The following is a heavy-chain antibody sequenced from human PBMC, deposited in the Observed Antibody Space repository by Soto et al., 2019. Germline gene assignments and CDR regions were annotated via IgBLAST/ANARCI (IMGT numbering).Heavy chain of an antibody. V-gene: IGHV1-69*01. J-gene: IGHJ6*02. CDR2: IIPIFGTA. D-gene: IGHD2-15*01. Sequence: QVQLVQSGAEVKKPGSSVKVSCKASGGTFSSYAISWVRQAPGQGLGWMGGIIPIFGTANYAQKFQGRVTITADESTSTAYMELSSLRSEDTAVYYCARDLGRRLLRGDRYYYGMEVWGQGTTVTVSS. CDR3: ARDLGRRLLRGDRYYYGMEV. CDR1: GGTFSSYA.